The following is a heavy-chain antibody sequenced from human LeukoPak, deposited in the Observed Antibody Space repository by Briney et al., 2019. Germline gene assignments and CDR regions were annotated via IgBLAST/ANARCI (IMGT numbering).Heavy chain of an antibody. J-gene: IGHJ4*02. Sequence: GGSLRLSCAASGFTFSSYAMSWVRQAPGKGLEWVSAISGSGGSTYYADSVKGRFTISRDNSKSTLYLQMNSLRAEDTAVYYCAKDTAMGFSSTSLFDYWGQGTLVTVSS. D-gene: IGHD2-2*01. CDR1: GFTFSSYA. CDR2: ISGSGGST. CDR3: AKDTAMGFSSTSLFDY. V-gene: IGHV3-23*01.